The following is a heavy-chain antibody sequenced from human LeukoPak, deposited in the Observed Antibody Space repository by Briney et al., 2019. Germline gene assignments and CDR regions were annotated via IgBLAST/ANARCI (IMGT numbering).Heavy chain of an antibody. J-gene: IGHJ4*02. D-gene: IGHD6-13*01. V-gene: IGHV4-4*07. Sequence: SETLSLTCTVSGGSISSYYWSWIRQPAGKGLEWIGRIYSSGSTNYSPSLKSRVTLSVDTSRNQFSQRLRAVNAADTAVYYCARDGRGYSSSWYFDLWGQGTLVTVSS. CDR3: ARDGRGYSSSWYFDL. CDR1: GGSISSYY. CDR2: IYSSGST.